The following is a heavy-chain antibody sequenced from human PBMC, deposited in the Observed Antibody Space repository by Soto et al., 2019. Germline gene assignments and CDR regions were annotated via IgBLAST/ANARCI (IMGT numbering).Heavy chain of an antibody. J-gene: IGHJ6*02. CDR2: IYPGDSDT. D-gene: IGHD3-3*01. CDR3: ARHCITIFGVVIIPHGMDV. CDR1: GYSFTSYW. Sequence: GESLKISCKGSGYSFTSYWIGWVRQMPGKGLEWMGIIYPGDSDTRYSPSFQGQVTISADKSISTAYLQWSSLKASDTAMYYCARHCITIFGVVIIPHGMDVWAQGTTVTVSS. V-gene: IGHV5-51*01.